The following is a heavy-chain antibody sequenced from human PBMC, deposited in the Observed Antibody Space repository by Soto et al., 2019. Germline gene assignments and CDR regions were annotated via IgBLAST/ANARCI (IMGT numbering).Heavy chain of an antibody. Sequence: GGSLRLSCAASGFTFSSYAMSWVRQAPGKGLEWVSAISGSGGSTYYADSVKGRFTISRDNSKNTLYLQMNSLRAEDTAVYYCAIGRLGSSSPFHWFDPWGQGILVTVSS. CDR1: GFTFSSYA. J-gene: IGHJ5*02. CDR2: ISGSGGST. D-gene: IGHD6-6*01. V-gene: IGHV3-23*01. CDR3: AIGRLGSSSPFHWFDP.